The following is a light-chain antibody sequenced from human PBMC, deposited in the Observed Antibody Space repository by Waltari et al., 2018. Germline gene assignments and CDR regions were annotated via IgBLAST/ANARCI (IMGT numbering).Light chain of an antibody. V-gene: IGLV1-40*01. CDR3: QSYDSSLSGYV. CDR1: SSNIGAGYD. Sequence: QSVLTQPPSVSGAPGQRVTISCTWSSSNIGAGYDVHWYQQLPRTAPKLLIFGNRYCPSGVPDRFSGSKSGTSASLAITGLQADDEADYYCQSYDSSLSGYVFGTGTKVTVL. J-gene: IGLJ1*01. CDR2: GNR.